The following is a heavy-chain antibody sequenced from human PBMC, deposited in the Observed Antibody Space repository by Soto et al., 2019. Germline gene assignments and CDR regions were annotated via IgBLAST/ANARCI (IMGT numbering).Heavy chain of an antibody. CDR1: GDSISSIGYY. V-gene: IGHV4-39*01. CDR3: ARLNGYCISTNCHGYYGMDV. CDR2: IYYSGST. J-gene: IGHJ6*02. D-gene: IGHD2-2*03. Sequence: SDTLSLTFTVSGDSISSIGYYWGWIRQPPGKGLEWIGTIYYSGSTYYNPSLKSRVTISVDTSKNQFSLKLSSVTAADTAVYYCARLNGYCISTNCHGYYGMDVWGQGTTVT.